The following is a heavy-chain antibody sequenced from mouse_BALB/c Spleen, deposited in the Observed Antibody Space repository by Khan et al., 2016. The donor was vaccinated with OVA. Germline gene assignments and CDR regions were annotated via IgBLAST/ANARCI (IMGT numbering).Heavy chain of an antibody. CDR2: IYPGDDST. CDR1: GYTFTSYN. D-gene: IGHD2-4*01. V-gene: IGHV1S56*01. Sequence: QVQLKESGPELVKPGALVKISCKASGYTFTSYNINRVKQRPGQGLEWIGWIYPGDDSTKYNEKFKGKATLTADTSSSTAYMQLSSLTSENSSVYFCVREGLRGVAMDYWGQGTSVTVSS. CDR3: VREGLRGVAMDY. J-gene: IGHJ4*01.